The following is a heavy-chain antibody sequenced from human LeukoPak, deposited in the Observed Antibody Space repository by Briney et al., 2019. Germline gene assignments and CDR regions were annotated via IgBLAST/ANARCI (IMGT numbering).Heavy chain of an antibody. CDR1: GFPFSNYR. CDR2: IRYDGNTK. CDR3: AKRDGMYTSGSYYFDY. Sequence: GGSLRLSCGASGFPFSNYRMHWVRQAPGKGLEGVAFIRYDGNTKYYVYSVKGRFTISRDNSKNTLYLQMNSLRPEDTAIYYCAKRDGMYTSGSYYFDYWGQGTLVTVSS. V-gene: IGHV3-30*02. D-gene: IGHD6-19*01. J-gene: IGHJ4*02.